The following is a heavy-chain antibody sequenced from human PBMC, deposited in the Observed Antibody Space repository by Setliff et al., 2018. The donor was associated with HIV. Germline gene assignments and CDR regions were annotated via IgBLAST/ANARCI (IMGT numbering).Heavy chain of an antibody. D-gene: IGHD3-10*01. CDR3: ARGGYHGFGSYGDY. CDR2: INPSSGST. V-gene: IGHV1-46*01. J-gene: IGHJ4*02. Sequence: ASVKVSCKASGYTFTSYYMHWVRQAPGRGLEWMGIINPSSGSTTYAQKFQGRVTMTRDTSTSTVYMELRSLRSEDTAVYYCARGGYHGFGSYGDYWGQGTLVTVSS. CDR1: GYTFTSYY.